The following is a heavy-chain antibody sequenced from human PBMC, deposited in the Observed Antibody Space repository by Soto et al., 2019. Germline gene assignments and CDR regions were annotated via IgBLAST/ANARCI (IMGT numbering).Heavy chain of an antibody. CDR2: ISAYNGNT. D-gene: IGHD3-3*01. Sequence: GASVKVSCKASGYTFTSYGISWVRQAPGQGLEWMGWISAYNGNTNYAQKLQGRVTMTTDTSTSTAYMELRSLRSDDTAVYYCARDFPHYDFWSGYFPLLAAPTDSFDIWGQGTMVTVSS. CDR3: ARDFPHYDFWSGYFPLLAAPTDSFDI. V-gene: IGHV1-18*01. CDR1: GYTFTSYG. J-gene: IGHJ3*02.